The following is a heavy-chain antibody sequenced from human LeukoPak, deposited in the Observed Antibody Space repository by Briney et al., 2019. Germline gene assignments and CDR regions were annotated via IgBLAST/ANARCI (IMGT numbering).Heavy chain of an antibody. CDR1: GYTFTGYY. CDR3: ARESWRGSSTG. J-gene: IGHJ4*02. CDR2: MNPNSGNT. Sequence: ASVKVSCKASGYTFTGYYMHWVRQAPGQGLEWMGWMNPNSGNTGYAQKFQGRVTITTDESTSTAYMELSSLRSEDTAVYYCARESWRGSSTGWGQGTLVTVSS. V-gene: IGHV1-8*03. D-gene: IGHD1-26*01.